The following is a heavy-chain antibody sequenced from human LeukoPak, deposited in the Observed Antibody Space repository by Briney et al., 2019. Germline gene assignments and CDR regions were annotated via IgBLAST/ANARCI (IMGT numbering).Heavy chain of an antibody. D-gene: IGHD4-23*01. V-gene: IGHV3-30-3*01. Sequence: GGSLRLSCAASGFTFSSYAMHWVRQAPGKGLEWVAVISYDGSNKYYADSVKGRFTISRDNSKNTLYLQMNSLRAEDTAVYYCAKRTVDSSSTWGQGTLVTVSS. J-gene: IGHJ5*02. CDR1: GFTFSSYA. CDR2: ISYDGSNK. CDR3: AKRTVDSSST.